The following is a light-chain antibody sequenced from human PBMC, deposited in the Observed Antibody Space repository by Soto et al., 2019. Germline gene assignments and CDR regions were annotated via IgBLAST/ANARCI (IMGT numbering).Light chain of an antibody. V-gene: IGKV3-20*01. CDR2: GVS. CDR3: YHSGSSAYP. Sequence: EIVLTQSPGTLSLSPRERATLSCRASQSLSGNYLAWYQQKPGQAPRLLIFGVSSRDTSIPDRVSGSGSGTDFAIPINRLEAEDFAVCYCYHSGSSAYPFGLGAKRAIQ. J-gene: IGKJ2*01. CDR1: QSLSGNY.